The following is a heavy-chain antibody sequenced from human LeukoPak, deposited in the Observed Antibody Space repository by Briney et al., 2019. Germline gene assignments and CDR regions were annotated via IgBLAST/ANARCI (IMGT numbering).Heavy chain of an antibody. D-gene: IGHD2/OR15-2a*01. CDR2: IYYSGST. Sequence: SETLSLTCTVSGGSISSGDYYWSWIRQPPGKGLEWIGYIYYSGSTYYNPSLKSRVTISVDTSKNQFSLKLSSVTAADTAVYYCPRASRLYPRLYYYYGMDVWGKGTTVTVSS. CDR3: PRASRLYPRLYYYYGMDV. J-gene: IGHJ6*04. V-gene: IGHV4-30-4*01. CDR1: GGSISSGDYY.